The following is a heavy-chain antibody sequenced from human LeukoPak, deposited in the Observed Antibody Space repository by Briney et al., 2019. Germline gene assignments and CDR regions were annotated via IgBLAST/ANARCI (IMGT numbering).Heavy chain of an antibody. J-gene: IGHJ5*02. CDR1: GGTFSSYA. D-gene: IGHD4-11*01. CDR3: ARDKLETVSFRWFDP. V-gene: IGHV1-69*13. CDR2: IIPIFGTA. Sequence: SVKVSCKASGGTFSSYAISWVRQAPGQGLEWMGGIIPIFGTANYAQKIQGRVTITADESTSTAYMELSSLRSEDTAVYYCARDKLETVSFRWFDPWGQGTLVTVSS.